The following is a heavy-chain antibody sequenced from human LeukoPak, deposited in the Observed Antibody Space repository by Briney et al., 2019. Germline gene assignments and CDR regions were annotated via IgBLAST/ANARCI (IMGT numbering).Heavy chain of an antibody. J-gene: IGHJ4*02. CDR1: GYTFTGYY. V-gene: IGHV1-2*02. Sequence: GASVKVSCKASGYTFTGYYMHWGRQTPGQGLESMGWINPNSGGTNYAQKFQGRVTMTRDASISTAYMELSRLRSDDTAVYYCASLLAVAGTDSDFDFWGQGTLVTVSS. CDR3: ASLLAVAGTDSDFDF. D-gene: IGHD6-19*01. CDR2: INPNSGGT.